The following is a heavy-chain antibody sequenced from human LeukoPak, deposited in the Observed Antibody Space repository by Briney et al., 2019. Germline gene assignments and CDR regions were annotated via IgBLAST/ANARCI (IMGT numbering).Heavy chain of an antibody. V-gene: IGHV3-23*01. J-gene: IGHJ4*02. CDR1: GFSLSSHA. CDR2: TSSSDAGT. CDR3: AKDYYDSSGYYGYFGY. Sequence: GGSLRLSCAASGFSLSSHAMSWVRQAPGKGLEWVSATSSSDAGTYYADSVRGRFTISRDNSKNTLYLQMNSLRAEDTAVYYCAKDYYDSSGYYGYFGYWGQGTLVTVSS. D-gene: IGHD3-22*01.